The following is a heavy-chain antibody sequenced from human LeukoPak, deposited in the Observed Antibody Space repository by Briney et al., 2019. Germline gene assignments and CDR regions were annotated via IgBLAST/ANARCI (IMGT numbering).Heavy chain of an antibody. V-gene: IGHV3-30*14. CDR1: GFTFSNYA. Sequence: PGGSLRLSCAASGFTFSNYANHWVRQGPGKGLEWVAVISYDGSHQDYADSVKGRFTISRDNSKNTLYLQMNSLRADDTAVYYCAREVRGDYFDFWGQGTLVTVSS. D-gene: IGHD3-16*01. J-gene: IGHJ4*02. CDR3: AREVRGDYFDF. CDR2: ISYDGSHQ.